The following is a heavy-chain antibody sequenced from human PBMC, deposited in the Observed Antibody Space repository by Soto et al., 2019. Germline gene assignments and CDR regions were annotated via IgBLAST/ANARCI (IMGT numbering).Heavy chain of an antibody. J-gene: IGHJ4*02. D-gene: IGHD3-3*01. CDR2: IIPIFGTA. CDR3: ARALRFLEWLSY. CDR1: GRTFSSYA. Sequence: SVKVSCKASGRTFSSYAISWVRQAPGQGLEWMGGIIPIFGTANYAQKFQGRVTITADESTSTAYMELSSLRSEDTAVYYCARALRFLEWLSYWGQGTLVTVSS. V-gene: IGHV1-69*13.